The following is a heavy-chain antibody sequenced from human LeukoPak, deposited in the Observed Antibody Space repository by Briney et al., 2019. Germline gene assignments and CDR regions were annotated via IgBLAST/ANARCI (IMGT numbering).Heavy chain of an antibody. V-gene: IGHV3-23*01. Sequence: GGALRLSCAASGFTFSSYAMSGVRQAAGKGLEGVSAISGSGGSTYYADSVKGRFTISRDNSKNTLYLQMNSLRAEDTAVYYCAKDLVVVAARPSTHDYWGQGTLVTVSS. J-gene: IGHJ4*02. CDR2: ISGSGGST. D-gene: IGHD2-15*01. CDR1: GFTFSSYA. CDR3: AKDLVVVAARPSTHDY.